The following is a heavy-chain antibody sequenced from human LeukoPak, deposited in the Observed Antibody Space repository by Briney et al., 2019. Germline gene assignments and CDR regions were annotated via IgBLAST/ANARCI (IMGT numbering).Heavy chain of an antibody. V-gene: IGHV7-4-1*02. D-gene: IGHD6-13*01. Sequence: ASVKISCKASGYTFTSYYMHWVRQAPGQGLEWMGWINTNTGNPTYAQGFTGRFVSSLDTSVSTAYLQISSLKAEDTAVYYCARGPNIAAAGDIYYYYYMDVWGKGTTVTVSS. CDR3: ARGPNIAAAGDIYYYYYMDV. J-gene: IGHJ6*03. CDR1: GYTFTSYY. CDR2: INTNTGNP.